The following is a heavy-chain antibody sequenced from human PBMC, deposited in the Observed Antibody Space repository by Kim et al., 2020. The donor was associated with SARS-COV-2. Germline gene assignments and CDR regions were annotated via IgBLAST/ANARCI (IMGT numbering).Heavy chain of an antibody. CDR3: AIRGSDYGAYYY. Sequence: GGSLRLSCAGSGFTFSSYGMSWVRQAPGKGLEWVSAISHYGDITDYAGSMKGRFTISRDNSKNTLYLQMNSLRVDDTALYYCAIRGSDYGAYYYWGQGTLVTVSS. J-gene: IGHJ4*02. CDR1: GFTFSSYG. D-gene: IGHD4-17*01. CDR2: ISHYGDIT. V-gene: IGHV3-23*01.